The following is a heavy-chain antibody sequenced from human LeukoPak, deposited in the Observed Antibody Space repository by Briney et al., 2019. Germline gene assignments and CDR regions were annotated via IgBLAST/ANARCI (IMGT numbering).Heavy chain of an antibody. CDR2: INPGSGSA. CDR3: ARTAARRFDY. CDR1: GYTFTSYY. V-gene: IGHV1-46*01. J-gene: IGHJ4*02. D-gene: IGHD6-6*01. Sequence: ASVKVSCKASGYTFTSYYIHWVRQAPGQGLEWMGIINPGSGSASYARKFQGRVTMTRDTSTSTVYMELSSLTSEDTAVYYCARTAARRFDYWGQGTLVTVSS.